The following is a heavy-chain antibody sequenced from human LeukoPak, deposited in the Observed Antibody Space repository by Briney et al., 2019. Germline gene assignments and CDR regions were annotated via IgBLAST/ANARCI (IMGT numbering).Heavy chain of an antibody. J-gene: IGHJ6*03. CDR2: IYHSGST. Sequence: PSETLSLTCAVSGYSISSAYYWGWIRQPPGKGLEWIGSIYHSGSTYYNPSLKSRVTISVDTSKNQFSLKLSSVTAADTAVYYCARVKRSEPGPYYMDVWGKGTTVTVSS. D-gene: IGHD3-3*01. V-gene: IGHV4-38-2*01. CDR3: ARVKRSEPGPYYMDV. CDR1: GYSISSAYY.